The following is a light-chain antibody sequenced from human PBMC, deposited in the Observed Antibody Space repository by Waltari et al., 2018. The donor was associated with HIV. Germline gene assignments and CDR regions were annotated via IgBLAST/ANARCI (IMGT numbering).Light chain of an antibody. Sequence: QSELTQPPSASGTPGQRVTISCSGSNSSIGTNTFNWYQHRPGTAPKLLIFNTNQRPSGVPDRFSGSKSGTSASLAISGLQSEDEADYFCAVWDDSLNGLWVFGGGTKVTVL. J-gene: IGLJ3*02. V-gene: IGLV1-44*01. CDR2: NTN. CDR3: AVWDDSLNGLWV. CDR1: NSSIGTNT.